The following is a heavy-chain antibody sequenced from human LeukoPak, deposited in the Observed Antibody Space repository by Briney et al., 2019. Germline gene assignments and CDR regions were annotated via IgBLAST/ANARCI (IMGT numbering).Heavy chain of an antibody. CDR2: ISGSGGST. J-gene: IGHJ4*02. CDR3: AKDQGYYGSGSSFSAY. Sequence: GGSLRLSCAASGFTFSSYAMSWVRQAPGKGLEWVSGISGSGGSTYYADSVKGRFTISRDNSKNTLYLQMNSLRAEDTAVHYCAKDQGYYGSGSSFSAYWGQGTLVTVSS. CDR1: GFTFSSYA. V-gene: IGHV3-23*01. D-gene: IGHD3-10*01.